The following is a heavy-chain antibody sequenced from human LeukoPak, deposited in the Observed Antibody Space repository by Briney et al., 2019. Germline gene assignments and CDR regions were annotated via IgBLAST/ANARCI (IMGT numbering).Heavy chain of an antibody. Sequence: SETLSLTCTVSGGSISSSSYYWGWIRQPPGKGLEWIGSIYYSGSTYYNPSLKSRFTISVDRPKNQFFLNVTSLTAADTAVYYCARSRQASGLLSSWGQGTPVVVSS. CDR2: IYYSGST. J-gene: IGHJ5*02. V-gene: IGHV4-39*07. CDR1: GGSISSSSYY. CDR3: ARSRQASGLLSS. D-gene: IGHD3-10*01.